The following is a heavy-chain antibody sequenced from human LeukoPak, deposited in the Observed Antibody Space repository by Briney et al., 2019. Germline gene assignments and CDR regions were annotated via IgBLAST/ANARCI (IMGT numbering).Heavy chain of an antibody. CDR3: VRATSGFDL. V-gene: IGHV3-13*04. J-gene: IGHJ2*01. D-gene: IGHD1-26*01. CDR1: GLTLTPYD. CDR2: IRASGDT. Sequence: AGSLRFSCAASGLTLTPYDMHWVRRATGKGLEWVSGIRASGDTYYPGSVQRRFTISRENAKNSLYLQMNSLRAGDTAVYYCVRATSGFDLWGRGTLVTVSS.